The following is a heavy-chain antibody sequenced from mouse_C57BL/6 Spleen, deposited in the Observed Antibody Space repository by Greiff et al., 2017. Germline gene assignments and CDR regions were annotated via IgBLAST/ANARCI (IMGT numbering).Heavy chain of an antibody. J-gene: IGHJ1*03. CDR3: ARLGDSNWYFDV. CDR2: IDPSDSYT. Sequence: VQLQQPGAELVMPGASVKLSCKASGYTFTSSWMHWVKQRPGQGLEWIGEIDPSDSYTNYNQKFKGKSTVTVDKSSSTAYMQLSSLTSEDSAVYYCARLGDSNWYFDVWGTGTTVTVSS. CDR1: GYTFTSSW. V-gene: IGHV1-69*01. D-gene: IGHD2-5*01.